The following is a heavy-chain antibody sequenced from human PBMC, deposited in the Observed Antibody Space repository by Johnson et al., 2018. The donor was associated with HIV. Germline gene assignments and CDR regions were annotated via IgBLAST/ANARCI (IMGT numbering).Heavy chain of an antibody. Sequence: VQLVESGGGLVQPGRSLRLSCAASGFIFDDYAMHWVRQAPGKGLEWVSGISWNSGRIDYADSVKGRFSISRDNAKNSLYLQMNSLRAEDTAVYYCASRYSSGRADAFDIWGQGTMVTVSS. CDR1: GFIFDDYA. D-gene: IGHD6-19*01. V-gene: IGHV3-9*01. J-gene: IGHJ3*02. CDR3: ASRYSSGRADAFDI. CDR2: ISWNSGRI.